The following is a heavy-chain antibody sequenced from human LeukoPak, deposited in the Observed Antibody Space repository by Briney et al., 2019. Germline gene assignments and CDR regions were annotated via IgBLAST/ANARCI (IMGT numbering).Heavy chain of an antibody. V-gene: IGHV4-34*01. Sequence: LRLSCAASGFTFSSYSMNWVRQAPGKGLEWIGEINHSGSTNYNPSLKSRVTISVDTSKNQFSLKLSSVTAADTAVYYCARGPKLRYFDWLSKRGSARSFWFDPWGQGTLVTVSS. CDR2: INHSGST. D-gene: IGHD3-9*01. CDR1: GFTFSSYS. J-gene: IGHJ5*02. CDR3: ARGPKLRYFDWLSKRGSARSFWFDP.